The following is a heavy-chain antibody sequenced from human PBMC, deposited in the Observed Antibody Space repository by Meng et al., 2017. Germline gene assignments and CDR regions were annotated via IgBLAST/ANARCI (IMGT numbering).Heavy chain of an antibody. CDR3: AGALTPHYVYVWGSYRRYYFDY. Sequence: AGSLSPSCAVYGGSFSGYYWSWIRQLAGKWLEWIGETNHIVSTNYNPSLKSRVTISVDTSKNQFSLKLSSVAVADTAVYYCAGALTPHYVYVWGSYRRYYFDYWGQGTLVTVSS. V-gene: IGHV4-34*01. D-gene: IGHD3-16*02. J-gene: IGHJ4*02. CDR1: GGSFSGYY. CDR2: TNHIVST.